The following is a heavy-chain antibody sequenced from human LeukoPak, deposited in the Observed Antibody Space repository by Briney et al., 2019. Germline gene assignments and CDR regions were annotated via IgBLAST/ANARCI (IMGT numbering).Heavy chain of an antibody. V-gene: IGHV3-30*04. CDR3: ARDTGFYDSSGYYYGYDAFDI. Sequence: GGSLRLSCAASGFTFSSYAMHWVRQAPGKGLEWVAVISYDGSNKYYADSVKGRFTISRDNSKNTLYLQMNSLRAEDTAVYYCARDTGFYDSSGYYYGYDAFDIWGQGTMVTVSS. J-gene: IGHJ3*02. D-gene: IGHD3-22*01. CDR2: ISYDGSNK. CDR1: GFTFSSYA.